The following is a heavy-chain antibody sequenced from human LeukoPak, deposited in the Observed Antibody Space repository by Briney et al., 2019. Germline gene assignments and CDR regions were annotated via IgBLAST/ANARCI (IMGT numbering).Heavy chain of an antibody. D-gene: IGHD3-10*01. CDR1: GGSISSSSYYY. CDR3: ARDPHMARGVIH. J-gene: IGHJ4*02. CDR2: IYYSGST. V-gene: IGHV4-39*07. Sequence: SETLSLTCTVSGGSISSSSYYYWGWIRQPPGKGLEWIGSIYYSGSTYYNPSLKSRVTISINASKNQFSLKLDSVTAADTAVYYCARDPHMARGVIHWGQGTLVSVSS.